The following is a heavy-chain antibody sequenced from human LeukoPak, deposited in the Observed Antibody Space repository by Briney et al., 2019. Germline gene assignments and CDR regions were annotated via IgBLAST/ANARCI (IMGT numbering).Heavy chain of an antibody. CDR1: GFTFSSYT. J-gene: IGHJ4*02. CDR2: ISSSSSYI. Sequence: GGSLRLSCAASGFTFSSYTMKWVRQAPGKGLEWVSFISSSSSYIYYADSVKGRFTISRDNAKNSLYLQMNSLRAEDTAVYYCARGTMFPYYFDYWGQGTLVTVSS. D-gene: IGHD3-10*02. V-gene: IGHV3-21*01. CDR3: ARGTMFPYYFDY.